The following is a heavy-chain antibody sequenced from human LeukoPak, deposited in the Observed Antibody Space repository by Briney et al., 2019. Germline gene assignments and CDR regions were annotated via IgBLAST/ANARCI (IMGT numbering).Heavy chain of an antibody. CDR3: AKSGYNRFDY. CDR2: ISGSGSGGST. D-gene: IGHD5-24*01. CDR1: GFTFSSSA. V-gene: IGHV3-23*01. Sequence: PGGSLRRSCAASGFTFSSSAMSWVRQAPGKGLEWVSSISGSGSGGSTYYADSVKGRFTISRDNSKNTLYLQMNSLIAEDTAVYYCAKSGYNRFDYWGQGTRVTVSS. J-gene: IGHJ4*02.